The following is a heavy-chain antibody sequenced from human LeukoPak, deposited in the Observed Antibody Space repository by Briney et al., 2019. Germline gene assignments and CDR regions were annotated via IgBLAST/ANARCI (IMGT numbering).Heavy chain of an antibody. D-gene: IGHD1-26*01. Sequence: PGGSLRLSCAASGFTVSSNYMSWVRQAPGKGLEWVSVIYSGGSTYYADSVKGRFTISRDNSKNTLYLQMNSLRAEDTAVYYCARAGWSGSYRVPYYFDYWGQGTLVTVSS. V-gene: IGHV3-53*01. J-gene: IGHJ4*02. CDR3: ARAGWSGSYRVPYYFDY. CDR2: IYSGGST. CDR1: GFTVSSNY.